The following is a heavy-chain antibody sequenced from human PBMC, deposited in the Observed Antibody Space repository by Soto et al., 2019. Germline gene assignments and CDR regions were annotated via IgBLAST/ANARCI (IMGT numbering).Heavy chain of an antibody. CDR2: IKQDGSEK. Sequence: EVQLVESGGGLVQPGGSLRLSCAASGFTFSSYWMSWVRQAPGKGLEWVANIKQDGSEKYYVDSVKGRFTISRDNAKNPLYLQMNRLRAEDTAVYYFARSIAARLNWFDPCGQGTLVTVSS. V-gene: IGHV3-7*01. CDR3: ARSIAARLNWFDP. J-gene: IGHJ5*02. CDR1: GFTFSSYW. D-gene: IGHD6-6*01.